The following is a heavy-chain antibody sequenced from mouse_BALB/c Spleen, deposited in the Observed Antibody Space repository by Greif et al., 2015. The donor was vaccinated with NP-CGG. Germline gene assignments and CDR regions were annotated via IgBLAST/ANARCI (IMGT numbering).Heavy chain of an antibody. CDR2: IYPGNVNT. CDR3: ARSHYYGSSYWYFDV. V-gene: IGHV1S56*01. D-gene: IGHD1-1*01. Sequence: QVHVKQSGPELVKPGASVRISCKASGYTFTSYYIHWVKQRPGQGLEWIGWIYPGNVNTKYNEKFKGKATLTADKSSSTAYMQLSSLTSEDSAVYFCARSHYYGSSYWYFDVWGAGTTVTVSS. J-gene: IGHJ1*01. CDR1: GYTFTSYY.